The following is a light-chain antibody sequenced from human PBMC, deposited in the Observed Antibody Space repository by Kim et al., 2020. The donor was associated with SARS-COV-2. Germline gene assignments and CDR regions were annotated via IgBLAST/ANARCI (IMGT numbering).Light chain of an antibody. Sequence: GKSITISGSGSSSDVGGYNEVSWYQQHPGKAPKLMIYDVSNRPSGVSNRFSGSKSGNTASLTISGLQDEDEADYYCSSYTSSRTRVFGGGTKVTVL. CDR1: SSDVGGYNE. CDR3: SSYTSSRTRV. V-gene: IGLV2-14*03. CDR2: DVS. J-gene: IGLJ2*01.